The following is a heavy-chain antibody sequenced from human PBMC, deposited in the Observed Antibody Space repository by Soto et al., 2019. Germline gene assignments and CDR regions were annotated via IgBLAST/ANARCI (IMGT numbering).Heavy chain of an antibody. V-gene: IGHV1-18*01. J-gene: IGHJ3*02. Sequence: ASVKVSCKASGHTFTSYGISWVRQAPGQGLEWMGWISAYNGNTNYAQKLQGRVTMTTDTSTSTAYMELRSLRSDDTAVYYCARVVQWLVTRAFDIWGQGTVVTVSS. CDR3: ARVVQWLVTRAFDI. CDR2: ISAYNGNT. CDR1: GHTFTSYG. D-gene: IGHD6-19*01.